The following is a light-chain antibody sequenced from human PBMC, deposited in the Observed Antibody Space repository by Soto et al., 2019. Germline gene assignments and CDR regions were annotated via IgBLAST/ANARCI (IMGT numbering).Light chain of an antibody. J-gene: IGKJ2*01. CDR3: LQRASWRS. CDR2: DAS. V-gene: IGKV3D-11*01. Sequence: MLTQSPATLSLSPGDRAILSCRASQDVSISLGWYQQKPGQAPMLLIYDASNRATGIPDRFSGSGSGTAFTLTISSLEPEDFAVYYCLQRASWRSFGQGTKLEIK. CDR1: QDVSIS.